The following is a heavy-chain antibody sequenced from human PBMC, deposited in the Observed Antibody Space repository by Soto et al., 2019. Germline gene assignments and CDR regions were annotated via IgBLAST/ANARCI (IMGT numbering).Heavy chain of an antibody. V-gene: IGHV3-43*02. Sequence: GGSLRLSCAASGFTFDDYAMHWVRQAPGKGLEWVSLISGDGGSTYYADSVKGRFTISRDNSKNSLYLQMNSLRSEDTALYYYAKDRRALGSCYDYWGQGTLVTVSS. D-gene: IGHD1-26*01. CDR3: AKDRRALGSCYDY. CDR2: ISGDGGST. CDR1: GFTFDDYA. J-gene: IGHJ4*02.